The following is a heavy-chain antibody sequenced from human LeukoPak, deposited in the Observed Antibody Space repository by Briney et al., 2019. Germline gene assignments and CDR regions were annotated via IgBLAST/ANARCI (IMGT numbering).Heavy chain of an antibody. V-gene: IGHV4-59*08. CDR2: IYYSGST. CDR1: GGSISSYY. Sequence: MPSETLSLTCTVPGGSISSYYWSWIRQPPGKGLEWIGYIYYSGSTNYNLSLKSRVTISVDTSKNQFSLKLSSVTAADTAVYYCARHGGYSSGWLGYYFDYWGQGTLVTVSS. J-gene: IGHJ4*02. CDR3: ARHGGYSSGWLGYYFDY. D-gene: IGHD6-19*01.